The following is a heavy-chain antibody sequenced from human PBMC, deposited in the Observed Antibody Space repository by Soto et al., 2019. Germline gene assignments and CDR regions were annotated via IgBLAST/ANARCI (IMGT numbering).Heavy chain of an antibody. CDR1: GGSISSGGYS. D-gene: IGHD5-12*01. CDR2: IYHSGST. CDR3: AAGGGLPRYY. J-gene: IGHJ4*02. Sequence: QLQLQESGSGLVKPSQTLSLTCAVSGGSISSGGYSWSWIRQPPGKGLEWIGYIYHSGSTYYNPYRKSRVTGSVDRSKNQFSLKLSSVTAADTAVYYCAAGGGLPRYYWGQGTLVTVSS. V-gene: IGHV4-30-2*01.